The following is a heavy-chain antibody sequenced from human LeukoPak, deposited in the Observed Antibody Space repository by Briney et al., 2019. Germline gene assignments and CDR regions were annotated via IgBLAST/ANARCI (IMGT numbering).Heavy chain of an antibody. CDR1: GGSFSGYY. D-gene: IGHD3-3*01. V-gene: IGHV4-34*01. Sequence: PSETLSLTCAVYGGSFSGYYWSWIRQPPGKGLEWIGEINHSGSTNYNPSLKSRVTISVDTSKNQFSLKLSSVTAADTAVYYCARRTNGYYLVWGQGTLVTVSS. CDR3: ARRTNGYYLV. CDR2: INHSGST. J-gene: IGHJ4*02.